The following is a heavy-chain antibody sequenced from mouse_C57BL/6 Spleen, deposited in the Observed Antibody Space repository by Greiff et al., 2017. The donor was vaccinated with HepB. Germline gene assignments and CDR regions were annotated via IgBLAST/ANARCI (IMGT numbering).Heavy chain of an antibody. J-gene: IGHJ2*01. V-gene: IGHV7-3*01. CDR2: IRNKANGYTT. Sequence: EVKLQESGGGLVQPGGSLSLSCAASGFTFTDYYMSWVRQPPGKALEWLGFIRNKANGYTTEYSASVKGRFTISRDNSQNILSLQMNALRAENSATYYCARPPDYWGQGTTLTVSS. CDR3: ARPPDY. CDR1: GFTFTDYY.